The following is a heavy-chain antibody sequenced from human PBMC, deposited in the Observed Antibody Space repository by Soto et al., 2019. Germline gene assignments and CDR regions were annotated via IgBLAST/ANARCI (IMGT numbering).Heavy chain of an antibody. CDR1: GYTSSDFY. Sequence: ASVKVSCKASGYTSSDFYVNWVRQAPGQGLEWMGWINPNSGDTNYAQKFKGWVTMTRDTSINTAYMELTRLGPDDTAMYFCATVGRRTCGDDCYLDYWAQGSPVTVSS. J-gene: IGHJ4*02. CDR2: INPNSGDT. D-gene: IGHD2-21*02. V-gene: IGHV1-2*04. CDR3: ATVGRRTCGDDCYLDY.